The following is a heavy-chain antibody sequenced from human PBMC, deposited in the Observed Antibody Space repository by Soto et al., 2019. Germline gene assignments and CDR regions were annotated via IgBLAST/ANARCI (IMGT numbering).Heavy chain of an antibody. CDR2: IYYSGTT. CDR3: ARLGGSYAVTHFDY. V-gene: IGHV4-59*08. Sequence: WTWIRQPPAKGLEWMGYIYYSGTTTNYNPSLKSRVTLSVDTTKNQFSLKLSSVTAADTAVYYCARLGGSYAVTHFDYWGQGTLVSVST. J-gene: IGHJ4*02. D-gene: IGHD1-26*01.